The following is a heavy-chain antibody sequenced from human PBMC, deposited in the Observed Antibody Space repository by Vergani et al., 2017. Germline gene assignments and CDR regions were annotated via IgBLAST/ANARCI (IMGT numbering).Heavy chain of an antibody. D-gene: IGHD6-6*01. CDR1: GFTFSSYG. V-gene: IGHV3-33*01. Sequence: QVQLVESGGGVVQPGRSLRLSCAASGFTFSSYGMHWVRQAPGKGLEWVAVIWYDGSNKYYADSVKGRFTISRDNSKNTLYLQMNSLRAEDTAVYYCARVKSRIIAARPDYGMDVWGQGTTVTVSS. CDR2: IWYDGSNK. J-gene: IGHJ6*02. CDR3: ARVKSRIIAARPDYGMDV.